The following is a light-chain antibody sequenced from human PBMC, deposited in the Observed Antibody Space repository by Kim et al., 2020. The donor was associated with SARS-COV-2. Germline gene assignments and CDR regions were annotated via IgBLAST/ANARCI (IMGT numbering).Light chain of an antibody. CDR2: RND. CDR1: SSNIGTHY. Sequence: QSVLTQPPSASETPGQRVTISCSGSSSNIGTHYVSWYQHLPGTAPKLLIYRNDQRPSGVPDRFSASKSGTSASLAISGLRSEDEADYYCAAWDDSLSVLFGGGTQLTVL. J-gene: IGLJ2*01. CDR3: AAWDDSLSVL. V-gene: IGLV1-47*01.